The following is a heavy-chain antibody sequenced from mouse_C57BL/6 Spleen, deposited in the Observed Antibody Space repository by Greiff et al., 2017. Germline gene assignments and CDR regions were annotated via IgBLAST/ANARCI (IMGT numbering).Heavy chain of an antibody. V-gene: IGHV1-74*01. Sequence: QVQLQQPGAELVKPGASVKVSCKASGYTFTSYWMHWVKQRPGQGLEWIGRIHPSDSDTNYNQKFKGKATFTVDKSSSTAYLQLSSLTSEDSAVYYCAISLDGYYPAWFAYWGQGTLVTVSA. CDR2: IHPSDSDT. J-gene: IGHJ3*01. CDR1: GYTFTSYW. CDR3: AISLDGYYPAWFAY. D-gene: IGHD2-3*01.